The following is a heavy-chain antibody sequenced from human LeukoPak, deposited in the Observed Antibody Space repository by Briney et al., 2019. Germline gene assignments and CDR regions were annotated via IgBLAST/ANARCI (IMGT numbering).Heavy chain of an antibody. V-gene: IGHV4-31*03. Sequence: SETLSLTCTVSGGSISSGSYYWSWIRQHPGKGLEWIGYIYYSGSTYYNPSLKSRVTISVDTSKNQFSLKLSSVTAADTAVYCCAGLWFGESPFDYWGQGTLVTVSS. J-gene: IGHJ4*02. CDR1: GGSISSGSYY. CDR3: AGLWFGESPFDY. D-gene: IGHD3-10*01. CDR2: IYYSGST.